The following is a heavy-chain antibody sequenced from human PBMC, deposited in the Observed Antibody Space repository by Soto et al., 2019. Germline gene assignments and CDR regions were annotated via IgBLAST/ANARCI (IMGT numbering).Heavy chain of an antibody. CDR2: IYYSGST. Sequence: PSETLSLTCTVSGGSISSYYWSWIRQPPGKGLEWIGYIYYSGSTNYNPSLKSRVTISVDTPENQFSLKLSSVTAADTAVYYWASLLWGVGYSNRKAYGMDVWGQGTTVTLSS. V-gene: IGHV4-59*01. J-gene: IGHJ6*02. D-gene: IGHD5-12*01. CDR1: GGSISSYY. CDR3: ASLLWGVGYSNRKAYGMDV.